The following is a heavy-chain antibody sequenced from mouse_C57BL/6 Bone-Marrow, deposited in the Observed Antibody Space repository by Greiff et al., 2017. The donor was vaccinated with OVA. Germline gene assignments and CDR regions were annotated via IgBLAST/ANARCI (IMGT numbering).Heavy chain of an antibody. D-gene: IGHD1-1*01. V-gene: IGHV1-81*01. Sequence: VQLQQSGAELARPGASVKLSCKASGYTFTSYGISWVKQRTGQGLEWIGEIYPRSGNTYYNEKFKGKATLTADKSSSTAYMELRSLTSEDSAVYFCARGPITTVERYFDYWGQGTTLTVSS. CDR1: GYTFTSYG. J-gene: IGHJ2*01. CDR3: ARGPITTVERYFDY. CDR2: IYPRSGNT.